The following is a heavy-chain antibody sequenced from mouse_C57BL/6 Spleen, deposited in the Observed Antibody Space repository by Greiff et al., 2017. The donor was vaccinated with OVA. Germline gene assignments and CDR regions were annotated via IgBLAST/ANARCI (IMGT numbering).Heavy chain of an antibody. CDR2: IYPGDGDT. Sequence: QVQLQQSGPELVKPGASVKISCKASGYAFSSSWMNWVKQRPGKGLEWIGRIYPGDGDTNYNGKFKGKATLTADKSSSTAYMQLSSLTSEDSAVYFCARRYGLQGGYYAMDYWGQGTSVTVSS. J-gene: IGHJ4*01. CDR3: ARRYGLQGGYYAMDY. CDR1: GYAFSSSW. D-gene: IGHD1-1*02. V-gene: IGHV1-82*01.